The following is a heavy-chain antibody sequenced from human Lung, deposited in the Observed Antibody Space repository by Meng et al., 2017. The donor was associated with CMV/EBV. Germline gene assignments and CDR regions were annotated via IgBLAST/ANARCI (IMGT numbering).Heavy chain of an antibody. D-gene: IGHD3-22*01. V-gene: IGHV3-15*01. CDR1: GFIFXQAW. CDR3: TIDDYFDVSGNLGGFDFFDY. Sequence: EVQLVEXXXGXVXXGGXVRLSCGGTGFIFXQAWMTWVRQVPGKGLEWVGRIKSKASGGTIDYAAPVKGRFTISRDDSKNTLYLQMNSLETEDTAIYYCTIDDYFDVSGNLGGFDFFDYWGQGTLVTASS. CDR2: IKSKASGGTI. J-gene: IGHJ4*02.